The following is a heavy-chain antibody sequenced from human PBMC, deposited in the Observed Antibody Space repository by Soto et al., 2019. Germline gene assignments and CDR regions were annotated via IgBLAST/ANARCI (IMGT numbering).Heavy chain of an antibody. Sequence: GGSLRLSCAASGFTFSTYGMHWVRQAPGKGLEWVAVISYDGVNKYYADSVKGRITISRDNSKNTLYLQMNSLRAEDTAVYYCVKGSRRDGYNPFDYWGQGTLVTVSS. D-gene: IGHD5-12*01. J-gene: IGHJ4*02. CDR1: GFTFSTYG. CDR2: ISYDGVNK. V-gene: IGHV3-30*18. CDR3: VKGSRRDGYNPFDY.